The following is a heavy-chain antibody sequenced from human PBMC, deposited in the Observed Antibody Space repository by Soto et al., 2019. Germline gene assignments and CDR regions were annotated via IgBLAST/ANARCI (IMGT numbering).Heavy chain of an antibody. V-gene: IGHV1-8*01. J-gene: IGHJ4*02. CDR2: MNPNSGKT. CDR3: ARVPAPGRPTYTFF. CDR1: GYNFSNYD. D-gene: IGHD3-16*01. Sequence: QVQLVQSGAEVKKPGAAVKVSCKASGYNFSNYDINWVRQATGQGLEWMGWMNPNSGKTGYAQKFQGRVTMTRNTSRSTAYMELSGLRSEDTAVYYCARVPAPGRPTYTFFWGQGSLVTVST.